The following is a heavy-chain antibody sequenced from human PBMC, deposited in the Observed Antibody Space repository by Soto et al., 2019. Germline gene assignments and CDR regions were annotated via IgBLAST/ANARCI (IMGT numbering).Heavy chain of an antibody. CDR3: ARGILRTDLDY. Sequence: QVQLQQWGAGLLKPSETLSLTCAVYGGSFSGYYWSWIRQPPGKGLEWIGEVNHSGSTNYNPSLKSRVTISVDTSKNQFSLKLSSVTAADTAVYYCARGILRTDLDYWGQGTLVTVSS. D-gene: IGHD4-17*01. J-gene: IGHJ4*02. V-gene: IGHV4-34*01. CDR2: VNHSGST. CDR1: GGSFSGYY.